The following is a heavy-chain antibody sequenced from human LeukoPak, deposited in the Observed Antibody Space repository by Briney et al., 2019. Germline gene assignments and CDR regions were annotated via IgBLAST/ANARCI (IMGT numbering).Heavy chain of an antibody. CDR1: GFTFSSYS. D-gene: IGHD3-3*01. CDR3: ATRTIFGVVIP. V-gene: IGHV3-23*01. CDR2: ISGSGGST. Sequence: GGSLRLSCAASGFTFSSYSMNWVRQAPGKGLEWVSAISGSGGSTYYADSVKGRFTISRDNSKNTLYLQMSSLRAEDTAVYYCATRTIFGVVIPWGQGTLVTVSS. J-gene: IGHJ5*02.